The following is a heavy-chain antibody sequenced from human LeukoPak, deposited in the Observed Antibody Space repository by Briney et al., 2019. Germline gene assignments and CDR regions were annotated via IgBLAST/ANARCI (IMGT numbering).Heavy chain of an antibody. D-gene: IGHD2-2*01. J-gene: IGHJ3*02. Sequence: PGGSLRLSCAASGFTFSNSWMHWVCQAPEKGLEWVADIKCDGSEKCYVDSVKGRLIISRDNAKNSLYLQVNSLRAEDMTVYYCVRGVGSSTSCYVRAFDIWGQGTMVTVSS. CDR1: GFTFSNSW. CDR3: VRGVGSSTSCYVRAFDI. V-gene: IGHV3-52*01. CDR2: IKCDGSEK.